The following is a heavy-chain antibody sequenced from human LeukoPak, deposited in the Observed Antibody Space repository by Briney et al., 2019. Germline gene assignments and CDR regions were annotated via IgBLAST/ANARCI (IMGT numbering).Heavy chain of an antibody. V-gene: IGHV3-7*03. CDR3: ARDAHYAFDI. J-gene: IGHJ3*02. CDR2: IKPDGSEK. Sequence: GGSLRLSCAASGFIFSTYWMSWVRQAPGKGLEWVANIKPDGSEKYYVDSVKGQFTISRDNAKNSLYLQMNTLRAEDTAVYYCARDAHYAFDIWGQGTMVTVS. CDR1: GFIFSTYW.